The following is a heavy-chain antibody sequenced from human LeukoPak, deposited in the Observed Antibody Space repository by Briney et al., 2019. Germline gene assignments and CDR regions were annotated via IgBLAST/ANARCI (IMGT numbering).Heavy chain of an antibody. CDR3: ARRHSSGWFYY. CDR2: IYRSGST. D-gene: IGHD6-19*01. J-gene: IGHJ4*02. CDR1: GYSISNGYY. V-gene: IGHV4-38-2*02. Sequence: PSETLSLTCTVSGYSISNGYYWDWIRQPPGRGLEWIGNIYRSGSTSYNPSLKSRVTISVDKSKNQFSLKVNSVTAADTAVYYCARRHSSGWFYYWGQGTLVTVSS.